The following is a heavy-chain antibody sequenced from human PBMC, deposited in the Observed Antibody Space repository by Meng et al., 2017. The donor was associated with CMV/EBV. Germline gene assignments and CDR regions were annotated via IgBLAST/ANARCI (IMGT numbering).Heavy chain of an antibody. J-gene: IGHJ5*02. CDR2: INHSGST. V-gene: IGHV4-34*01. CDR3: ARGVGGWFDP. CDR1: GGSSSGYY. D-gene: IGHD1-26*01. Sequence: QVPLQQWGAGLSKPSETLSLTCAVYGGSSSGYYWSWIRQPPGKGLEWIGEINHSGSTNYNPSLKSRVTISVDTSKNQFSLKLSSVTAADTAVYYCARGVGGWFDPWGQGTLVTVSS.